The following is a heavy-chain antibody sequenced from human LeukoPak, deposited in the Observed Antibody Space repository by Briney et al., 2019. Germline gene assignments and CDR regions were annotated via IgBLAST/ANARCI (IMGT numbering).Heavy chain of an antibody. CDR3: TRHPADFWSGYYTNYYGVDV. J-gene: IGHJ6*02. CDR1: GGSISSYY. D-gene: IGHD3-3*01. Sequence: ETLSLTCTVSGGSISSYYWSWIRQSPGKGLEWIGYIYYSGSTNYNPSLKSRLTISVDTSKNQFSLRLSPVTAADTTVYSYTRHPADFWSGYYTNYYGVDVWGRGTTVTVSS. V-gene: IGHV4-59*08. CDR2: IYYSGST.